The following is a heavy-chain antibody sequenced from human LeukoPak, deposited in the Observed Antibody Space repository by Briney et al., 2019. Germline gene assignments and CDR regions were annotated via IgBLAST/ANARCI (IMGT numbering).Heavy chain of an antibody. CDR3: AKDDYGDYATPY. V-gene: IGHV3-23*01. Sequence: GGSLRLSCAASGFTFSNYAMSWVRQAPGKGLEWVSSISGSGDTTYYADSVKGRFTISRDNSKNTLYLQMNSLRAEDTAVYYCAKDDYGDYATPYWGQGTLVTVSS. CDR1: GFTFSNYA. D-gene: IGHD4-17*01. J-gene: IGHJ4*02. CDR2: ISGSGDTT.